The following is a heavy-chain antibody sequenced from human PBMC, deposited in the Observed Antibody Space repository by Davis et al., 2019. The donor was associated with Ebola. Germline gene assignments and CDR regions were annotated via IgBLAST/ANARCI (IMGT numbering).Heavy chain of an antibody. CDR3: ARDDYVWGSHRFGAFDV. V-gene: IGHV6-1*01. Sequence: SQTLSLTSAISVDSLSSNRAAWSWIRQSPSRGLECLGRTYYESKSDHDYAVSVKGRISIDPDMAKNQFSLHLNSVTPEDTAVYFCARDDYVWGSHRFGAFDVWGQGTMVTVSP. CDR2: TYYESKSDH. D-gene: IGHD3-16*02. CDR1: VDSLSSNRAA. J-gene: IGHJ3*01.